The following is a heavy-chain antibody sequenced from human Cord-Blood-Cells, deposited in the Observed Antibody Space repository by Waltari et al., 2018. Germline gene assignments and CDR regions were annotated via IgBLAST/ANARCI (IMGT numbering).Heavy chain of an antibody. J-gene: IGHJ2*01. D-gene: IGHD6-19*01. CDR2: IYSGGST. CDR1: GFTVSSNY. Sequence: EVQLVESGGGLIQPGGSLRLSCAASGFTVSSNYISWVRQAPGKGLELVSVIYSGGSTYYADSVKGRFTISRDNSKNTLYLQMNSLRAEDTAVYYCARGQQWLVEGWYFDLWGRGTLVTVSS. V-gene: IGHV3-53*01. CDR3: ARGQQWLVEGWYFDL.